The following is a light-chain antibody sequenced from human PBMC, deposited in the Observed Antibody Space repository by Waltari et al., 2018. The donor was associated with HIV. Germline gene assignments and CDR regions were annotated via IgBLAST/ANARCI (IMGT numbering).Light chain of an antibody. Sequence: QSVFTQPPSVSAAPGQKVTISCSGGSSNFGNNYVSWYQQLPGTAPKLLIYDDDKRPSGIPDRFSGSKSGMSGTLGITGLQTGDEADYYCGAWDSRLSAVLFGGGTKLTVL. CDR2: DDD. V-gene: IGLV1-51*01. J-gene: IGLJ2*01. CDR1: SSNFGNNY. CDR3: GAWDSRLSAVL.